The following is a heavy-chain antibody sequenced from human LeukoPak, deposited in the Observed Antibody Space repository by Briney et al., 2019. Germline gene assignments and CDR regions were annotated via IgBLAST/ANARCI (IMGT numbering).Heavy chain of an antibody. CDR1: GFTFSSYG. J-gene: IGHJ4*02. D-gene: IGHD3-16*01. CDR2: ISYDGSNK. CDR3: AKTPLKFSPLGYFDY. V-gene: IGHV3-30*18. Sequence: GRSLRLSCAASGFTFSSYGMHWVRQAPGKGLEWVAVISYDGSNKYYADSVKGRFTISRDNSKNTLYLQMNSLRAEDTAVYYCAKTPLKFSPLGYFDYWGQGTLVTVSS.